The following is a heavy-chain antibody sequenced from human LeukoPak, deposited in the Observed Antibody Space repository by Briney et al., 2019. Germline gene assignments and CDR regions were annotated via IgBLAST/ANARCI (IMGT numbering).Heavy chain of an antibody. CDR3: ARSPDGFDY. D-gene: IGHD5-24*01. J-gene: IGHJ4*02. CDR2: IKQDGSEI. Sequence: AGGSLRLSCAASGFIFSSYWMSWVRQAPGKVLEWVADIKQDGSEIFYAGSVKGRFTISRDNAKNSLYLQMNSLRAEDTAVYYCARSPDGFDYWGRGTLVTVSS. V-gene: IGHV3-7*03. CDR1: GFIFSSYW.